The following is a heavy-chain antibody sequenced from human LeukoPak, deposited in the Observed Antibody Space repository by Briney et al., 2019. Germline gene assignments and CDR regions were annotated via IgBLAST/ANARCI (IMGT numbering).Heavy chain of an antibody. J-gene: IGHJ4*02. Sequence: PGGTLRLSCAASGFTFSRYGMNRVRQAPGEGLEWVSGISPSGGGTYYADSVKGRFTISRDDSKNTLSLQMNGLRVEDTAVYYCAQDLAWGAFDHWGQGTLVTVSS. CDR3: AQDLAWGAFDH. V-gene: IGHV3-23*01. D-gene: IGHD7-27*01. CDR1: GFTFSRYG. CDR2: ISPSGGGT.